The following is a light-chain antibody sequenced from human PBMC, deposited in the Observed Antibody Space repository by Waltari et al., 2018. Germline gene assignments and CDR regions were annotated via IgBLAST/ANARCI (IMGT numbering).Light chain of an antibody. V-gene: IGKV3-20*01. CDR1: QTLSSNS. J-gene: IGKJ1*01. Sequence: ELVLTQSPGTLSLSPGERATLSCRASQTLSSNSLAWYQQKPGQAPRLIIYGSFNRATGIPDRCSGSGSGTDFTLTIIRLEPEDFAVDYCQQYGTLPRTFGQGTKVELK. CDR3: QQYGTLPRT. CDR2: GSF.